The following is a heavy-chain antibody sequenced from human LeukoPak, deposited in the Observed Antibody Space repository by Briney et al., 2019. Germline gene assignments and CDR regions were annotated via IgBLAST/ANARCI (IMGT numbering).Heavy chain of an antibody. Sequence: ASVKVSCKASGYSFTDKYMHWVRQAPGQGLEWMGWINPNSGGTNYAQKLQGRVTMTTDTSTSTAYMELRSLRSDDTAVYYCARDASGSYLYWFDPWGQGTLVTVSS. V-gene: IGHV1-2*02. CDR3: ARDASGSYLYWFDP. J-gene: IGHJ5*02. CDR1: GYSFTDKY. D-gene: IGHD1-26*01. CDR2: INPNSGGT.